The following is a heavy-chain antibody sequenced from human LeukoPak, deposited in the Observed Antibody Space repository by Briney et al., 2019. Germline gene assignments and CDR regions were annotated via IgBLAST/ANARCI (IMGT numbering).Heavy chain of an antibody. Sequence: SETLSLTCSVSGGSISSSSYYWSWIRQPPGKGLEWIGYIYYSGSTNYNPSLKSRVTISVDTSKNQFSLKLSSVTAADTAVYYCARADDSSGNFDYWGQGTLVTVSS. D-gene: IGHD3-22*01. J-gene: IGHJ4*02. CDR3: ARADDSSGNFDY. CDR2: IYYSGST. V-gene: IGHV4-61*01. CDR1: GGSISSSSYY.